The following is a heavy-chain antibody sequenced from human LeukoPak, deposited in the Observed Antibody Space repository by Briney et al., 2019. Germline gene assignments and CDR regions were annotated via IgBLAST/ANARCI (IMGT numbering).Heavy chain of an antibody. CDR2: IRYDGSNK. V-gene: IGHV3-30*02. CDR1: GFTFSNFG. D-gene: IGHD3-22*01. CDR3: AKDYYDSSGYEQYFDY. Sequence: GGSLRLSCAASGFTFSNFGMHWVRQAPGKGLEWVAFIRYDGSNKYYADSVKGRFTISRDNSKNTLYLQMNSLRAEDTAVYYCAKDYYDSSGYEQYFDYWGQGTLVTVSS. J-gene: IGHJ4*02.